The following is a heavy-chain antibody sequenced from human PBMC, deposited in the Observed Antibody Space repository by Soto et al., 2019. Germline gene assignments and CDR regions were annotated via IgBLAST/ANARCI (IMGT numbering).Heavy chain of an antibody. CDR1: GYTFTGYY. CDR3: ARGPPIYYDSSGYYSYFDY. V-gene: IGHV1-2*04. D-gene: IGHD3-22*01. CDR2: INPNSGGT. Sequence: GASVKVSCKASGYTFTGYYMHWVRQAPGQGLKWMGWINPNSGGTNYAQKFQGWVTMTRDTSISTAYMQLSRLRSDDTAVYYCARGPPIYYDSSGYYSYFDYWGQGTLVTVSS. J-gene: IGHJ4*02.